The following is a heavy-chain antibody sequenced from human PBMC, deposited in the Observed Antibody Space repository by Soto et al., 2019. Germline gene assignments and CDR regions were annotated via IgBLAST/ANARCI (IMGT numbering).Heavy chain of an antibody. CDR2: LYDVDGT. Sequence: LSXCCAAIVFTVSGKKYVAWVRQPPGKGLEWVSALYDVDGTYYADSVKGRFTTSSDSSRTIVYLQIHSLRPDDTAVYFCASWQLQEHAYDIWGQGTTVTVSS. V-gene: IGHV3-53*01. CDR1: VFTVSGKKY. D-gene: IGHD6-13*01. CDR3: ASWQLQEHAYDI. J-gene: IGHJ3*02.